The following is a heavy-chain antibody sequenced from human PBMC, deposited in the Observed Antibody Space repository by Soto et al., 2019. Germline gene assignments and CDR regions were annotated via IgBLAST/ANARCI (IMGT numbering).Heavy chain of an antibody. CDR1: GGSVSSGSYY. J-gene: IGHJ6*02. D-gene: IGHD3-3*01. Sequence: SETLSLTCTVSGGSVSSGSYYWGWIRQPPGKGLEWIGYIYYSGSTNYNPSLKSRVTISVDTSKNQFSLKLSSVTAADTAVYYCARASYDFWAYYYGMDVWGQGTTVTVSS. CDR3: ARASYDFWAYYYGMDV. V-gene: IGHV4-61*01. CDR2: IYYSGST.